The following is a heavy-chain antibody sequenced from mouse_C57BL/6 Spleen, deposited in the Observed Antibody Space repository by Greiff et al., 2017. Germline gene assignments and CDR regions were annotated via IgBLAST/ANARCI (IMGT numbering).Heavy chain of an antibody. D-gene: IGHD2-4*01. CDR2: MKPSNGGT. CDR1: GYTFTDYY. J-gene: IGHJ4*01. V-gene: IGHV1-26*01. CDR3: ARIRYYDYACYAMDY. Sequence: EVQLQQSGPELVKPAARVSISCKVSGYTFTDYYMHWVKQSHGKSLEWIGDMKPSNGGTSYNQEFKGKVTLTVDKSSSTAYMELSSLTSEDSAVYYCARIRYYDYACYAMDYWGQGTSVTVSS.